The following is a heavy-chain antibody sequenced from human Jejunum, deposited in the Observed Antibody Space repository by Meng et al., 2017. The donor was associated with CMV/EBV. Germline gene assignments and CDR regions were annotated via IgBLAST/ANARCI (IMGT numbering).Heavy chain of an antibody. V-gene: IGHV3-7*01. D-gene: IGHD6-19*01. J-gene: IGHJ4*02. CDR3: ARYNSSASHDF. CDR2: IKQDGSEK. CDR1: GFTFSSYW. Sequence: AASGFTFSSYWMSWVRQAPGKGLEWVANIKQDGSEKYYVDSVKGRFTISRDNAKNSLYLQMNSLRVEDTAMYYCARYNSSASHDFWGQGTLVTVSS.